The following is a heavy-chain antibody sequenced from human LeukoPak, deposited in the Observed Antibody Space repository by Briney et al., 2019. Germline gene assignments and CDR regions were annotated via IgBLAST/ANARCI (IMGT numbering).Heavy chain of an antibody. Sequence: PSETLSLTCSVSGGSISNSSYYWGWIRQPPGKGLEWIGSIFYSGTTFYNPSLKSRVTISVDTSKNQFSLKLSSVTAADTAVYYCARAVYSSPRGYNWFDPWGQGTLVTVSS. D-gene: IGHD6-13*01. CDR1: GGSISNSSYY. CDR2: IFYSGTT. CDR3: ARAVYSSPRGYNWFDP. J-gene: IGHJ5*02. V-gene: IGHV4-39*07.